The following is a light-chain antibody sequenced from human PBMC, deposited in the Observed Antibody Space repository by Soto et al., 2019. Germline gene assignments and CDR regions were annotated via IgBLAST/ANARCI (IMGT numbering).Light chain of an antibody. V-gene: IGLV2-23*03. CDR1: SSDVRSYNL. CDR2: EGT. Sequence: QSALTQPASVSGSPGQSITISCTGTSSDVRSYNLVSWYQQHPGKAPKLMIYEGTKRPSGVSNRFSGSKSGNTASLTISGLQAEDEADYYCCSYAGSSTFEVFGGGTQLTVL. CDR3: CSYAGSSTFEV. J-gene: IGLJ2*01.